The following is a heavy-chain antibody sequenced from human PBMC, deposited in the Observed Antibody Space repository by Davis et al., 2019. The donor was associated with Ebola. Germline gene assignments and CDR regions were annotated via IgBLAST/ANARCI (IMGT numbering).Heavy chain of an antibody. CDR2: IRSKANSYAT. D-gene: IGHD6-19*01. CDR3: TSGYSSGWDDY. V-gene: IGHV3-73*01. Sequence: GESLKISCAASEFTFSGSAMHWVRQASGKGLEWVGRIRSKANSYATAYAASVKGRFTISRDDSKNTAYLQMNSLKTEDTAVYYCTSGYSSGWDDYWGQGTLVTVSS. CDR1: EFTFSGSA. J-gene: IGHJ4*02.